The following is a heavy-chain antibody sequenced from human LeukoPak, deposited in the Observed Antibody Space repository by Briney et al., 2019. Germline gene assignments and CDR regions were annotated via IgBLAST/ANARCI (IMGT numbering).Heavy chain of an antibody. D-gene: IGHD4-23*01. Sequence: GGSLRLSCAASGFTVSSYSMNWVRQAPGKGLEWVSSISSSSSTIYYADSVKGRFTISRDNAKNSLYLQMNSLRAEDTAVYYCARDYGGSSFDYWGQGTLVTVSS. CDR2: ISSSSSTI. CDR1: GFTVSSYS. J-gene: IGHJ4*02. V-gene: IGHV3-48*01. CDR3: ARDYGGSSFDY.